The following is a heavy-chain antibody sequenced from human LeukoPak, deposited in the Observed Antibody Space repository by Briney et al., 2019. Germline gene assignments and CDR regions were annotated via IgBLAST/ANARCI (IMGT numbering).Heavy chain of an antibody. CDR1: TFTFSRYW. Sequence: GGSLRLSCAVSTFTFSRYWMHLVRQAPGKGLAWVSRIKTDGSSTDYADSVKGRFTISRDNAKNTLYLQMNSLRAEDTAVYYCAKDRSGSSWYGDFDYWGQGTLVTVSS. CDR2: IKTDGSST. V-gene: IGHV3-74*01. CDR3: AKDRSGSSWYGDFDY. J-gene: IGHJ4*02. D-gene: IGHD6-13*01.